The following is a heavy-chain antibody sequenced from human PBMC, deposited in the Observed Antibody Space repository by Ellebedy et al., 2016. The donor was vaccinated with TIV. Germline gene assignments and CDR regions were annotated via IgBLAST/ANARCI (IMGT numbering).Heavy chain of an antibody. CDR1: GYSFTSYW. Sequence: GESLKISCKGSGYSFTSYWISWVRQMPGKGLEWMGRIDPSDSYTIYSPSFQGHVTISADKSISTACLQWSSLKASDTAMYYCARHGLTRYYRDSRGYLNWFDPWGQGTLVTVSS. J-gene: IGHJ5*02. CDR3: ARHGLTRYYRDSRGYLNWFDP. V-gene: IGHV5-10-1*01. D-gene: IGHD3-22*01. CDR2: IDPSDSYT.